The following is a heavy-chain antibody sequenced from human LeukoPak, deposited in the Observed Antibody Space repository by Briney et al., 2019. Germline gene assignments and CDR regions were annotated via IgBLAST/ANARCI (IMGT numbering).Heavy chain of an antibody. D-gene: IGHD5-12*01. CDR3: ARSVGRYGGYDSFDY. J-gene: IGHJ4*02. CDR2: INDNGGST. V-gene: IGHV3-23*01. Sequence: GGTLRLSCAASGFTFSGYGMSWVRQAPGKGLEWVSIINDNGGSTYYADAVKSRSTTSIDNSKNTLYLRMNSLRGEDTAVSYCARSVGRYGGYDSFDYWGQGTLVTASS. CDR1: GFTFSGYG.